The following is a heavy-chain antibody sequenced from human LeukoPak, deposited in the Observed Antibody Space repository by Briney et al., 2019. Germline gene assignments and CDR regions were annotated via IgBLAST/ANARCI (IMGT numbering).Heavy chain of an antibody. J-gene: IGHJ4*02. CDR2: ITGSSSTI. Sequence: GGSLRLSCAASGFTFSSFSMNWVRQAPGKGLEWVSFITGSSSTIYYADSVKGRFTIPRDNAKNSLYLQMNSLRAEDTAVYYCASCSSTNCYWGQGTLVTVSS. V-gene: IGHV3-48*01. CDR1: GFTFSSFS. CDR3: ASCSSTNCY. D-gene: IGHD2-2*01.